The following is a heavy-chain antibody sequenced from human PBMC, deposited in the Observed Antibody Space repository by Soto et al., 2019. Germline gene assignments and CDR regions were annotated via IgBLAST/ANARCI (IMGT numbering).Heavy chain of an antibody. CDR2: INANGSST. CDR1: GFTFSSYW. D-gene: IGHD3-10*01. CDR3: ARWRFGESLYYFDY. V-gene: IGHV3-74*01. J-gene: IGHJ4*02. Sequence: HPGGSLRLSCAASGFTFSSYWMHWVRQAPGKGLVWVSRINANGSSTSYADSVKGRFTISRDNAKNTLYLQMNSLRAEDTAVYYCARWRFGESLYYFDYWGQGTLVSVSS.